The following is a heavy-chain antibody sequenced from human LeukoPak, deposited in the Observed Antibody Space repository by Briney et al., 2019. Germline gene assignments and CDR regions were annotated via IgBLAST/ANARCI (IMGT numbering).Heavy chain of an antibody. Sequence: GGSLRLSCAFSGFTLSSYAMSGVSEAPGRELEWVSRISGSGGSTYYADSVKGRFTISGDNSKNTLYLQKNRLRVEEQAVYYGATDPPRRPADIVGPSFDYWGQGTLVTVSS. D-gene: IGHD5-12*01. CDR2: ISGSGGST. J-gene: IGHJ4*02. CDR3: ATDPPRRPADIVGPSFDY. CDR1: GFTLSSYA. V-gene: IGHV3-23*01.